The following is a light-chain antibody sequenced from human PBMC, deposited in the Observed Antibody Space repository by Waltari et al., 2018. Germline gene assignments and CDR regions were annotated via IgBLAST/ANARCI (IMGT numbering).Light chain of an antibody. CDR1: SSDVGGYNY. Sequence: QSALTQPPSASGSPGQSVTISCAGTSSDVGGYNYVSWYQHHTGKAPKLIIYEVTKRPAGFPDRCSGSKSGNTASLTVSGLQAEDESDYYCSSYGGSNNFYVFGTGTKVSVL. CDR2: EVT. V-gene: IGLV2-8*01. J-gene: IGLJ1*01. CDR3: SSYGGSNNFYV.